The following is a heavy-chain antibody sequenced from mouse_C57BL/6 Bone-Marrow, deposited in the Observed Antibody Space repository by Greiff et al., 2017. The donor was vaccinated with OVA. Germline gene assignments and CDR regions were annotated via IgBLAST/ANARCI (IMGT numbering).Heavy chain of an antibody. Sequence: QVHVKQPGTELVKPGASVKLSCKASGYTFTSYWMHWVKQRPGQGLEWIGNINPSNGGTNYNEKFKSKATLTVDKSSSTAYMQLSSLTSEDSAVYYCARHYYGSSRYFDYWGQGTTLTVSS. V-gene: IGHV1-53*01. D-gene: IGHD1-1*01. CDR2: INPSNGGT. CDR3: ARHYYGSSRYFDY. CDR1: GYTFTSYW. J-gene: IGHJ2*01.